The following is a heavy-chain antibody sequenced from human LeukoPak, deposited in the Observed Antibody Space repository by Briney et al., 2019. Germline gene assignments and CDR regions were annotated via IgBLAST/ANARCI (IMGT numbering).Heavy chain of an antibody. CDR3: ARVTLSGLYDEYYYYYGMDV. CDR2: IIPILGIA. V-gene: IGHV1-69*04. J-gene: IGHJ6*02. Sequence: GASVKVSCKASGGTFSSYAISWVRQAPGQGLEWMGRIIPILGIANYAQKFQGRVTITADKSTSTAYMELSSLRSEDTAVYYCARVTLSGLYDEYYYYYGMDVWGQGTTVTVSS. CDR1: GGTFSSYA. D-gene: IGHD5-12*01.